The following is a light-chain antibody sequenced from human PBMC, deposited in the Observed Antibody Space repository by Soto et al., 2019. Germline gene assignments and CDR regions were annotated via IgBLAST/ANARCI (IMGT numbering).Light chain of an antibody. CDR1: SSNIGKNY. CDR3: GTWDDSLRTWV. J-gene: IGLJ3*02. CDR2: DNN. Sequence: QSVLTQPPSVSAAPGQTVTISCSGGSSNIGKNYVSWYQQLPGGAPKLLIYDNNKRPSVISDRFSGSKSGTSATLGITGPQTGEEGDFYCGTWDDSLRTWVFGGGTQLTVL. V-gene: IGLV1-51*01.